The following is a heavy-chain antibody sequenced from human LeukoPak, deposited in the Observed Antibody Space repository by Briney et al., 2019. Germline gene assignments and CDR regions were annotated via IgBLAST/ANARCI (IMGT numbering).Heavy chain of an antibody. CDR3: ARGIPDHYYSFTY. Sequence: SETLSLTCSVSGGSISSYYWSWIRKPPGKGLEWIGYISYSGSTNYNPSLKSRVTISVDTSKNQFSLRLSSVTAADTAVYYCARGIPDHYYSFTYWGQGTLVTVSS. J-gene: IGHJ4*02. V-gene: IGHV4-59*01. CDR1: GGSISSYY. D-gene: IGHD3-22*01. CDR2: ISYSGST.